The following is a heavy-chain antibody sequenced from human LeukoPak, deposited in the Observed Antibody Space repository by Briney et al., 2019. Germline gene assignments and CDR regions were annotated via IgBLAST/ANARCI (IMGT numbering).Heavy chain of an antibody. J-gene: IGHJ4*02. CDR2: ISGSGGST. D-gene: IGHD3-3*01. V-gene: IGHV3-23*01. CDR3: AKARTIFGVVTIFDY. CDR1: GFTFSSYA. Sequence: GGSLRLSCAASGFTFSSYAMSWVRQAPGKGLEWVSAISGSGGSTYYADSVKGRFTISRDNSKNTLYLQMNSLRAEDTAVYYCAKARTIFGVVTIFDYCGQGTLVTVSS.